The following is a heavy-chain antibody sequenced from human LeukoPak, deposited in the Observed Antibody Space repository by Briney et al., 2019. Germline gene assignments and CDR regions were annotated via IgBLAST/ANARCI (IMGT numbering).Heavy chain of an antibody. J-gene: IGHJ3*02. CDR3: ASSWGISSSGWYSKGSAFDI. CDR2: IRYDGNDK. D-gene: IGHD6-19*01. CDR1: GFTFSYYG. V-gene: IGHV3-30*02. Sequence: PGGSLRLSCAASGFTFSYYGIHWVRQAPGKGLEWVAFIRYDGNDKYYAKSVKGRFTISRDNAKNSLYLQMNSLRAEDTAVYYCASSWGISSSGWYSKGSAFDIWGQGTMVTVSS.